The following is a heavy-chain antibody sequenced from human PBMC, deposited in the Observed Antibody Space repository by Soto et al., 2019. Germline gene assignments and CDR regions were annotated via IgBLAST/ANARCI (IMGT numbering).Heavy chain of an antibody. D-gene: IGHD3-16*01. CDR2: IHYSGST. J-gene: IGHJ4*02. Sequence: SETLSLTCTVSGGSITSHYWTWIRQPPGKGLEWIGNIHYSGSTNYSPSLKGRVIISVDTSENQSSLKLSSVTTADTAVYYCTVGGAGHPFDYWGQGTLVTVSS. V-gene: IGHV4-59*11. CDR1: GGSITSHY. CDR3: TVGGAGHPFDY.